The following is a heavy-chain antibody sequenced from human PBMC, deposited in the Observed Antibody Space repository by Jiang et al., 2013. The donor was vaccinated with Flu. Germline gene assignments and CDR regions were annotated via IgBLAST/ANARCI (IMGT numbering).Heavy chain of an antibody. CDR2: SKSEADGGTI. CDR3: AAGRL. J-gene: IGHJ4*02. Sequence: VQLLESGGDLVKPGESLRVSCVASGFTFSNAWMSWFRRAPGKGLEWVGLSKSEADGGTIDYAAPVKGRFTISRDDSKNTLYLQMNSLKTEDTGLYYCAAGRLWGQGTQVTVSS. CDR1: GFTFSNAW. V-gene: IGHV3-15*01.